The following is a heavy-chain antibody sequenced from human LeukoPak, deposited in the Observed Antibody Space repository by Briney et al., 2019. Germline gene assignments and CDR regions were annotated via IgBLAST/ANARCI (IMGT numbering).Heavy chain of an antibody. Sequence: PSETLSLTCAVSGFSLRTGYYWGWIRQPPGKGLEWIGSVYHSGSTYYSPSLKSRVTISVDTAKNQFSLKLTSVTAADTAVYYCARVGRGYYRNPFDYWGQGILVTVSS. J-gene: IGHJ4*02. D-gene: IGHD3-22*01. CDR3: ARVGRGYYRNPFDY. V-gene: IGHV4-38-2*01. CDR1: GFSLRTGYY. CDR2: VYHSGST.